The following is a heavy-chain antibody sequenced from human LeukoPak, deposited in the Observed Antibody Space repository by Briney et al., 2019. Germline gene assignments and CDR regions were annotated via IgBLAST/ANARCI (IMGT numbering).Heavy chain of an antibody. CDR1: GYTFTSYY. J-gene: IGHJ2*01. CDR3: ARSYYDSSGYNYWYFDL. V-gene: IGHV1-46*01. D-gene: IGHD3-22*01. CDR2: INPSGGST. Sequence: GASVKVSCKAYGYTFTSYYMHWVRQAPGQGLEWMGIINPSGGSTSYAQKFQGRVTMTRDMSTSTVYMELSSLRSEDTAVYYCARSYYDSSGYNYWYFDLWGRGTLVTVSS.